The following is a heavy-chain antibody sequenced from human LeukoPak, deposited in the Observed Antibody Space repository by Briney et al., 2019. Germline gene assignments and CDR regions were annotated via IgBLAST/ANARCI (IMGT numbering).Heavy chain of an antibody. D-gene: IGHD6-13*01. Sequence: SETLSLTCTVSGGSISSSSYYWGWIRQPPGKGLEWIGSIYYSGSTYYNPSLKSRVTISVDTSKNQFSLKLSSVTAADTAVYYCARVPFPSSPTEDDYWGQGTLVTVSS. V-gene: IGHV4-39*07. CDR1: GGSISSSSYY. CDR2: IYYSGST. CDR3: ARVPFPSSPTEDDY. J-gene: IGHJ4*02.